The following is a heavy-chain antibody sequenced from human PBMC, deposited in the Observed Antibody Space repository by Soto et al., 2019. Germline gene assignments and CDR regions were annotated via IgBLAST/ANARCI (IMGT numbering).Heavy chain of an antibody. CDR1: GFTFSSYW. V-gene: IGHV3-7*01. Sequence: GGSLRLSFAASGFTFSSYWMSWVRQAPGKGLEWVANIKQDGSEKYYVDSVKGRFTISRDNAKNSLYLQMNSLRAEDTAVYYCARLLDYHDSSGYRRGRWFDPWGQGTLVTVSS. CDR3: ARLLDYHDSSGYRRGRWFDP. J-gene: IGHJ5*02. D-gene: IGHD3-22*01. CDR2: IKQDGSEK.